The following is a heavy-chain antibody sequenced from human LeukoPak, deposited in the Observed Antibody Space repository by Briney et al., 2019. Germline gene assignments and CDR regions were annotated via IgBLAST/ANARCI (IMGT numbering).Heavy chain of an antibody. Sequence: SQTLSLTCTVSGGSISSGSYYWSWIRQPAGKGLEWIGRIYTSGSTNYNPSLKSRVTISVDTSKNQFPLKLSSVTAADTAVYYCARGISGEFDYWGQGTLVTASS. D-gene: IGHD6-19*01. CDR3: ARGISGEFDY. CDR1: GGSISSGSYY. J-gene: IGHJ4*02. V-gene: IGHV4-61*02. CDR2: IYTSGST.